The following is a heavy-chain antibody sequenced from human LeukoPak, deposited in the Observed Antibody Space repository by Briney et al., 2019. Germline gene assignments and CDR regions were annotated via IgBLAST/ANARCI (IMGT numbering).Heavy chain of an antibody. CDR1: RFTLNTYA. CDR3: ARDLYYGSGGYYFDY. D-gene: IGHD3-10*01. J-gene: IGHJ4*02. CDR2: IYSGGRT. V-gene: IGHV3-66*01. Sequence: PGGSLRLSCAASRFTLNTYAMSWVRQAPGKGLEWVSVIYSGGRTFYADSVKGRFIISRDNSKNTLFLQMNSLRAEDTAVYYCARDLYYGSGGYYFDYWGQGTLVTVSS.